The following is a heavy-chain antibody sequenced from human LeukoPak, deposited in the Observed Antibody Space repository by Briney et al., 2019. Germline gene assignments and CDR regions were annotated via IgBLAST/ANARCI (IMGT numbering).Heavy chain of an antibody. CDR1: GFTFSSYA. V-gene: IGHV3-23*01. CDR2: LSGSGGST. Sequence: PGGSLRLSCAASGFTFSSYAMSWVRQAPGRGLEWVAALSGSGGSTYYADSVKGRFTVSRDNSKNTLSLQMNSLRAEDTAVYYCAQHRGGVSYHRIDVWGQGTTVTVSS. CDR3: AQHRGGVSYHRIDV. J-gene: IGHJ6*02. D-gene: IGHD3-10*01.